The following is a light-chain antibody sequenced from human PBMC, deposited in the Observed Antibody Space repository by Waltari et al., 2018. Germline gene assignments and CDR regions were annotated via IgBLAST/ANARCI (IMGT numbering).Light chain of an antibody. V-gene: IGKV1-5*03. CDR1: QSIVVW. Sequence: DIQVTQSPSTLSASVGDRVTITCRASQSIVVWLAWYQQKPGKAPRLLIYKASYLESGVPSRFSGSGSGTEFTLIISSLQADDFATYYCLQYNSYPWTFGQGTKVEIK. CDR2: KAS. J-gene: IGKJ1*01. CDR3: LQYNSYPWT.